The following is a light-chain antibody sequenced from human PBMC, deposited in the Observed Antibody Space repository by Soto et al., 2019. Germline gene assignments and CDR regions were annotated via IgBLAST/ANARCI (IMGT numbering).Light chain of an antibody. J-gene: IGKJ4*01. CDR3: QYYIFSPPGLT. CDR2: GSS. V-gene: IGKV3-20*01. CDR1: QSVGSKY. Sequence: EIVLTQSPGTLSLSPGERATLSCRASQSVGSKYLAWYQQKPGQAPRLVILGSSSRATGIPDRFSGSGSGTDFTLTISRLEPEDFAVYYCQYYIFSPPGLTFGGGTKVDIK.